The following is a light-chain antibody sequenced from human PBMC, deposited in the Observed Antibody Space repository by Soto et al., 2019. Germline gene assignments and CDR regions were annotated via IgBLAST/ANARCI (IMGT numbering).Light chain of an antibody. CDR3: SSYTGSSTPVV. CDR2: DVS. V-gene: IGLV2-14*03. J-gene: IGLJ2*01. CDR1: GSDVGGYNY. Sequence: SVLTQPASVSGSPGQSITISCTGTGSDVGGYNYVSWYQHHPGKAPKLIIYDVSNRPSGVSNRFSGSKSGNTASLTISGLQAEDEAEYYCSSYTGSSTPVVFGGGTKLTVL.